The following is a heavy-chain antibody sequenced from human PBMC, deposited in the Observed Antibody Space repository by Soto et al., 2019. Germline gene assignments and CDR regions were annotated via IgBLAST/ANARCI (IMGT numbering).Heavy chain of an antibody. V-gene: IGHV3-23*01. CDR1: GFTFSSYA. CDR3: AKDRERIATRSIVY. J-gene: IGHJ4*02. Sequence: EVQLLESGGGLVQPGGSLRLSCAASGFTFSSYAMSWVRQAPGKGLEWVSGISGSGVSTYYADSVKGRFTISRDNSKSTLYLQMNSLRAEDTAVYYCAKDRERIATRSIVYWGQGTLVTVSS. D-gene: IGHD6-6*01. CDR2: ISGSGVST.